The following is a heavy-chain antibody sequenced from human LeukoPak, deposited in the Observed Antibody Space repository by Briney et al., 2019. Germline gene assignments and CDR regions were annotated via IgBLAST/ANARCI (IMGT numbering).Heavy chain of an antibody. CDR3: ARAGRGYEYYFDY. Sequence: PSETLSLTCTVSGGSISSYYWSWIRQPPGKGLEWIGYIYYSGSTNYNPSLKSRVTISVDTSKNQFSLKLSSVTAADTVVYYCARAGRGYEYYFDYWGQGTLVTVSS. J-gene: IGHJ4*02. V-gene: IGHV4-59*01. CDR2: IYYSGST. CDR1: GGSISSYY. D-gene: IGHD3-22*01.